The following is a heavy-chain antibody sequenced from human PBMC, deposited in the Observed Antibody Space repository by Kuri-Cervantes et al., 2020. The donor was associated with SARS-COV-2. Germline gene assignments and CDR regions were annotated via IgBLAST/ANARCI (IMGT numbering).Heavy chain of an antibody. CDR2: ISSSSSYI. V-gene: IGHV3-21*05. D-gene: IGHD3-10*01. J-gene: IGHJ6*02. CDR1: GFTFSNYA. CDR3: AIIESSSDYYYYYGMDA. Sequence: GESLKISCAASGFTFSNYAMTWVRQAPGKGLEWVSYISSSSSYIYYADSVKGRFTISRDNAKNSLYLQMNSLRAEDTAVYYCAIIESSSDYYYYYGMDAWGQGTTVTVSS.